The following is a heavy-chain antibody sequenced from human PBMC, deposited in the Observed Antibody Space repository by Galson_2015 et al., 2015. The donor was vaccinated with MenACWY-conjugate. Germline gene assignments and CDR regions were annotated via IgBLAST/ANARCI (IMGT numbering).Heavy chain of an antibody. CDR3: VGGSGWYGVFDY. J-gene: IGHJ4*02. Sequence: SLRLSCAASGFTFNNYWMNRVRQAPGKGLEWVAIIKQDGSERLYVDSVKGRFTISRDNAKNSLYLQMSSLRGDDTAVYYCVGGSGWYGVFDYWGQGTLVTVSS. CDR1: GFTFNNYW. D-gene: IGHD6-19*01. CDR2: IKQDGSER. V-gene: IGHV3-7*03.